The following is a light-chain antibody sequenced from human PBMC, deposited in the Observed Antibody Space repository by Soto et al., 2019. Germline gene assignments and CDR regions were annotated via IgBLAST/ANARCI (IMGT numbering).Light chain of an antibody. CDR2: DTS. CDR1: QSVSSSS. J-gene: IGKJ1*01. CDR3: QQYGSSPWT. Sequence: EIVFTQSPCTLSSALGERATLSCRASQSVSSSSLAWYQQKPGQAPRLLIYDTSSRATGIPDRFSGSGSGTDFILTISRLEPEDFAVYYCQQYGSSPWTFGQGTKVDIK. V-gene: IGKV3-20*01.